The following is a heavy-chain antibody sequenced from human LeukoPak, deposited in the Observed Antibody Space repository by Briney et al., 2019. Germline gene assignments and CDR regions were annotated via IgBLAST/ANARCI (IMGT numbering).Heavy chain of an antibody. CDR1: GFTFSSYD. CDR2: ISGSGDRT. Sequence: GRSLRLSCAASGFTFSSYDVSWVRQAPGKGLEWVSAISGSGDRTYYADSVKGRFTISRDNSKNTLYLQINSLRAEDTAVYYCARPSSGNYPPTGYWGQGTLVTVSS. CDR3: ARPSSGNYPPTGY. V-gene: IGHV3-23*01. J-gene: IGHJ4*02. D-gene: IGHD1-26*01.